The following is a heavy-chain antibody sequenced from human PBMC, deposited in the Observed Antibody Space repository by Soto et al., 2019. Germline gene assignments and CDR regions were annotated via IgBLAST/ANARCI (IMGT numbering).Heavy chain of an antibody. D-gene: IGHD6-13*01. CDR1: GGTYSSYA. CDR3: ARAFLYPGSSWSPYYGMDV. V-gene: IGHV1-69*13. J-gene: IGHJ6*02. Sequence: GASVKVSCKASGGTYSSYAISWVRQAPGQGLEWMGGIIPIFGTANYAQKFQGRVTITADESTSTAYMELSSLRSEDTAVYYCARAFLYPGSSWSPYYGMDVWGQGTTVTVSS. CDR2: IIPIFGTA.